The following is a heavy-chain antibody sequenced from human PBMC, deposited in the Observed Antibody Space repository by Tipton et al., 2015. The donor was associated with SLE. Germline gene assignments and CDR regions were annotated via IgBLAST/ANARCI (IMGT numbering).Heavy chain of an antibody. CDR2: INHSGST. CDR1: GGSFSGYY. V-gene: IGHV4-34*01. CDR3: AATSSSWLPDAFDI. D-gene: IGHD6-13*01. Sequence: TLSLTCAVYGGSFSGYYWSWIRQPPGKRLEWIGEINHSGSTNYNPSLKSRVTISVDTSKNQFSLKLSSVTAADTAVYYCAATSSSWLPDAFDIWGQGTMVTVSS. J-gene: IGHJ3*02.